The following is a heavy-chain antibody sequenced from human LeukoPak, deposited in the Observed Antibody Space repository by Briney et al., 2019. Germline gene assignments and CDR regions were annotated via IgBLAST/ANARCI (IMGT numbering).Heavy chain of an antibody. D-gene: IGHD3-10*01. V-gene: IGHV4-59*01. J-gene: IGHJ5*02. CDR2: IYYSGST. CDR1: GGSTSSYY. CDR3: ARDLNYYGSGSNAGGFDP. Sequence: SETLSLTCTVSGGSTSSYYWSWIRQPPGKGLEWIGYIYYSGSTNYNPSLKSRVTISVDTSKNQFSLKLSSVTAADTAVYYCARDLNYYGSGSNAGGFDPWGQGTLVTVSS.